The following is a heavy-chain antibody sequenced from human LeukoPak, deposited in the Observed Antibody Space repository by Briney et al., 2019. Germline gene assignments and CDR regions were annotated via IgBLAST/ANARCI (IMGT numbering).Heavy chain of an antibody. CDR2: IWYDGSNT. CDR3: AKVGPLGAEYYFDY. CDR1: GFTFSSYG. J-gene: IGHJ4*02. V-gene: IGHV3-33*06. D-gene: IGHD3-3*02. Sequence: PGGSLRLSCAASGFTFSSYGMHWVRQAPGKGQEWVAVIWYDGSNTYYAHSVKGRFTISRDNSKNTLYLQMNSLRAEDTAVYYCAKVGPLGAEYYFDYWGQGTLVTVSS.